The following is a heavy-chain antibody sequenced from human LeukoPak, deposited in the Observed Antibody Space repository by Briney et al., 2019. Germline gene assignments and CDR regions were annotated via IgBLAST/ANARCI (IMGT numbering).Heavy chain of an antibody. CDR2: IIPIFGTA. J-gene: IGHJ5*02. CDR3: ASGTGSGIYENWFDP. V-gene: IGHV1-69*01. Sequence: SVKVSCKTSGGTFSSYAISWVRQAPAQGLEWMGGIIPIFGTANYAQKFQGRVTITADESTSTAYMELSSLRSEDTAVYYCASGTGSGIYENWFDPWGQGTLVTVSS. D-gene: IGHD3-10*01. CDR1: GGTFSSYA.